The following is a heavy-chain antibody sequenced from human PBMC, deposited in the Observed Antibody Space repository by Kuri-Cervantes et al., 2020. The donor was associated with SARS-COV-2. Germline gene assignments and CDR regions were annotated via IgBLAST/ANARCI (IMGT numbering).Heavy chain of an antibody. CDR3: AREGYSSGWYGPYFGY. V-gene: IGHV1-69*13. D-gene: IGHD6-19*01. J-gene: IGHJ4*02. CDR1: GGTFSSYA. Sequence: SVKVSCKASGGTFSSYALSWVRQAPGQGLEWMGRIIPIFGTANYAQKFQGRVTITAAESTSTAYMELSSLRSEDTAVYYCAREGYSSGWYGPYFGYWGQGTLVTVSS. CDR2: IIPIFGTA.